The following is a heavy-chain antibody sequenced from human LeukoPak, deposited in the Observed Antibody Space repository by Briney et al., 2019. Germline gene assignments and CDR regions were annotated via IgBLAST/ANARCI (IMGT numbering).Heavy chain of an antibody. CDR2: ISSSGDTI. CDR1: RFTFRNYY. Sequence: GGSLRLSCAASRFTFRNYYMSWIRQAPGKGLEWVSYISSSGDTIYYADSVKGRFTISRDNAKNSLYLQMNSLRAEDTAVYYCARDGCSSTSCYADYWGQGTLVTVSS. D-gene: IGHD2-2*01. J-gene: IGHJ4*02. CDR3: ARDGCSSTSCYADY. V-gene: IGHV3-11*04.